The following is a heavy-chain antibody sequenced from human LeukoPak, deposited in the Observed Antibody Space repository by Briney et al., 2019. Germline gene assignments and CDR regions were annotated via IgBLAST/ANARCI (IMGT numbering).Heavy chain of an antibody. CDR2: IMKDGNEK. CDR3: ARGHLDP. V-gene: IGHV3-7*01. J-gene: IGHJ5*02. CDR1: GFTFSDYW. Sequence: GGSLRLSCAASGFTFSDYWMNWIRQASGKGLEWVARIMKDGNEKYYVESIKGRFTISRDNAKNALYLQMNGLRAEDTGVYYCARGHLDPWGQGTLVTVSS.